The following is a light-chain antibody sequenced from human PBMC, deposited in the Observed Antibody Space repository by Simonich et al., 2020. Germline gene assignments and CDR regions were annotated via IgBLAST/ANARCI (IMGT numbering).Light chain of an antibody. V-gene: IGLV1-47*01. Sequence: QSALTQPASVSGPPGQSITISCTGTSSDVGGYNYVSWYQQLPGTAPNLLIYRNNQRPSGVPARFSGSKSGTSASLAISGLRSEDEADYYCAAWDDSLSGVFGGGTKLTVL. CDR3: AAWDDSLSGV. J-gene: IGLJ3*02. CDR2: RNN. CDR1: SSDVGGYNY.